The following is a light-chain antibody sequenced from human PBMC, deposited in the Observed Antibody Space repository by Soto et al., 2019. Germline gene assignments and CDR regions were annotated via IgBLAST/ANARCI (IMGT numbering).Light chain of an antibody. CDR1: QTITNF. CDR3: QQSHSTPLT. Sequence: DIQMTQSPSSLSASVGDRVTITCRASQTITNFLNWYQQKPGKAPKVLIYAASSLQSGVPARFSGSGSGTDFTLTISSLQPEDFATYYCQQSHSTPLTFGGGTKVEIK. CDR2: AAS. V-gene: IGKV1-39*01. J-gene: IGKJ4*01.